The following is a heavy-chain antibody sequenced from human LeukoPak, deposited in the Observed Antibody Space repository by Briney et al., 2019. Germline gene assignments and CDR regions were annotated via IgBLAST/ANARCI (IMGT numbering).Heavy chain of an antibody. J-gene: IGHJ4*02. V-gene: IGHV4-4*07. CDR3: ARGYSTARGYSSRRYSELFDY. D-gene: IGHD6-13*01. CDR1: GGSISDYY. CDR2: IYRSGYT. Sequence: PSETLSLTCTVSGGSISDYYWSWIRQPAGKGLEWIGRIYRSGYTNYNPSLKSRVTLSVDTSQNEFSLRLSSVTAADTAVYYCARGYSTARGYSSRRYSELFDYWGQGTLVIVSS.